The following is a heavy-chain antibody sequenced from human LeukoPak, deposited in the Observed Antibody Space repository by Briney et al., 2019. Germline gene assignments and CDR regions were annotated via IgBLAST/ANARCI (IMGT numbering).Heavy chain of an antibody. Sequence: GGSLRLSCTTSGFTLGDYAMSWVRQAPGKGLEWVSFIRRKAHGGTTEYAASVKGRFSSSRDDSKSIAYLQMNSLKTEDTAVYFCTRVTYYYDNSGYFHFDSWGQGSLVTVSS. D-gene: IGHD3-22*01. J-gene: IGHJ4*02. CDR1: GFTLGDYA. CDR3: TRVTYYYDNSGYFHFDS. V-gene: IGHV3-49*04. CDR2: IRRKAHGGTT.